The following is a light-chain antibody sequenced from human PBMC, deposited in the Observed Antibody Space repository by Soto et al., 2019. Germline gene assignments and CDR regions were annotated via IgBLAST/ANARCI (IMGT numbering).Light chain of an antibody. CDR3: QYYDGTLSGSYV. J-gene: IGLJ1*01. CDR2: GTT. CDR1: NSNIGAGYD. V-gene: IGLV1-40*01. Sequence: QSVLTQPPSVSGAPGQRVTISCTGSNSNIGAGYDVHWYQQVPGTAPKLIIYGTTERPSGVPDRFSGSKSGTSVSLAITGLQAEDEADYYCQYYDGTLSGSYVFGIGTRVTVL.